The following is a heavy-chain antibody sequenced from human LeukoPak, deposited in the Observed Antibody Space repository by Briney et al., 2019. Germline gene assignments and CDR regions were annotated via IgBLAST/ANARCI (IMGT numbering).Heavy chain of an antibody. CDR3: ARVPTYYDDSSGHRTLDY. V-gene: IGHV1-18*01. CDR2: LSAYNGNT. CDR1: GYTFTSYG. Sequence: ASVKVSCKGSGYTFTSYGISWVRQAPGQGLEWMGWLSAYNGNTNYAQKLQGRVTMTTDTSTSTAYMELRSLRSDDTAVCYCARVPTYYDDSSGHRTLDYWGQGTLVTVSS. D-gene: IGHD3-22*01. J-gene: IGHJ4*02.